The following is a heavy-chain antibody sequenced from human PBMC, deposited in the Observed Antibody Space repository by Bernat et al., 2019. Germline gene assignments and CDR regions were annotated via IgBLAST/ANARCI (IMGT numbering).Heavy chain of an antibody. CDR3: AKDSSYMKVAGREEYYFDY. V-gene: IGHV3-30*02. CDR2: IRYDGSNK. J-gene: IGHJ4*02. CDR1: GFTFSSYG. D-gene: IGHD6-19*01. Sequence: QVQLVESGGGVVQPGGSLRLSCAASGFTFSSYGMHWVRQAPGKGLEWVAFIRYDGSNKYYADSVKGRFTISRDNPKNTLYLQMNSLRAEDTAVYYCAKDSSYMKVAGREEYYFDYWGQGTLVTVSS.